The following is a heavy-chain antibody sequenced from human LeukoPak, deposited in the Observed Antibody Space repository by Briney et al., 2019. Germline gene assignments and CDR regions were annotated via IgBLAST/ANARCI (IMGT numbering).Heavy chain of an antibody. Sequence: SETLSLTCAVYGGSFSDYYWSWLRQPPGKGLEWIGEINHSGSTNYNPSLKSRVTISVDTSKNQFSLKLSSVTAADTAVYFCARVRELLPDFDYWGQGTLVTVSS. J-gene: IGHJ4*02. CDR3: ARVRELLPDFDY. D-gene: IGHD1-26*01. CDR2: INHSGST. V-gene: IGHV4-34*01. CDR1: GGSFSDYY.